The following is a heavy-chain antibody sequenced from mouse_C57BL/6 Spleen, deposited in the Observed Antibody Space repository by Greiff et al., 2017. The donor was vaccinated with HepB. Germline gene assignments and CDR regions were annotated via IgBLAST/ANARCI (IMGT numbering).Heavy chain of an antibody. D-gene: IGHD2-1*01. Sequence: VQLQQPGAELVRPGSSVKLSCKASGYTFTSYWMHWVKQRPIQGLEWIGNIDPSDSETHYNQKFKDKATLTVDKSSSTAYMQLSSLTSEDSAVYYCARRGNPHAMDYWGQGTSVTVSS. CDR3: ARRGNPHAMDY. V-gene: IGHV1-52*01. J-gene: IGHJ4*01. CDR2: IDPSDSET. CDR1: GYTFTSYW.